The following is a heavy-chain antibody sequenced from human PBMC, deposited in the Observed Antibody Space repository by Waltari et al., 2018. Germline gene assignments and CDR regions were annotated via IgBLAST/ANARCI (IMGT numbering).Heavy chain of an antibody. CDR3: TTGIEYSSSSIYFDS. Sequence: EVQLVESGGGLVKPGESLSISCAAAGFTFTNAWMTWVREAPGKGLEWVGRIKRKADGGTTDYSADVKGRFTISRDDSKNTLYLQMNSLKAEDTAVYYCTTGIEYSSSSIYFDSWGQGTLVTVSS. J-gene: IGHJ4*02. CDR1: GFTFTNAW. CDR2: IKRKADGGTT. V-gene: IGHV3-15*01. D-gene: IGHD6-6*01.